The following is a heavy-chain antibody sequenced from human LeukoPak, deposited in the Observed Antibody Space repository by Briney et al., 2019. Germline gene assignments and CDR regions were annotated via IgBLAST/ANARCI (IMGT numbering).Heavy chain of an antibody. CDR1: GGSFSGYY. CDR3: ARTVVGGIAARTRYYFDY. Sequence: SETLSRTCAVYGGSFSGYYWSWIRQPPGKGLEWIGEINHSGSTNYHPSLKSRVTISVDTSKNQFSLKLSSVTAADTAVYYCARTVVGGIAARTRYYFDYWGQGTLVTVSS. CDR2: INHSGST. J-gene: IGHJ4*02. V-gene: IGHV4-34*01. D-gene: IGHD6-6*01.